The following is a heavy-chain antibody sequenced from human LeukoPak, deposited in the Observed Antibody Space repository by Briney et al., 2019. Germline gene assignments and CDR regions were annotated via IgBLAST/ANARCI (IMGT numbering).Heavy chain of an antibody. V-gene: IGHV4-4*09. CDR2: IYTSGST. Sequence: PSETLSLTCTVSGCTISSYYWSWIRQPPGKGLEWIGYIYTSGSTNYNPSLKSRVTISVDTSNNQFSLKLSSVTAADTAVYYCARHEGHYDFWSGWQTVWFDPWGQGTLVTVSS. J-gene: IGHJ5*02. CDR1: GCTISSYY. D-gene: IGHD3-3*01. CDR3: ARHEGHYDFWSGWQTVWFDP.